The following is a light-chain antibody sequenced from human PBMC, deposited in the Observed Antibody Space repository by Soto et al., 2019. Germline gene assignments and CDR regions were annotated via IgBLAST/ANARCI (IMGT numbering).Light chain of an antibody. V-gene: IGKV3-11*01. CDR2: DVS. CDR1: QNTSNY. Sequence: IVLTQSPATLSLSPGKRATLSCRASQNTSNYLIWYQQKPGQAPRLLIYDVSNRATGIPVRFSGSGSGTDCTLTISSLEPEDVAVYYCQQRSNWPRTLGQGTKVDIK. CDR3: QQRSNWPRT. J-gene: IGKJ1*01.